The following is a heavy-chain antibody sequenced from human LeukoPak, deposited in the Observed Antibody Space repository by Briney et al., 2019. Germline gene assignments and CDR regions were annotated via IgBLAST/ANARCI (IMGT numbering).Heavy chain of an antibody. J-gene: IGHJ4*02. V-gene: IGHV3-7*01. CDR3: VRDLVWDTGRVDY. D-gene: IGHD3/OR15-3a*01. Sequence: PGGSLRLSCAAPGFTFSSHWMSWVRQAPRKGLEWLANIKEDGSEKYYVDSVKGRFTISRDNAKNSLFLQMNSLRDEDTATYYCVRDLVWDTGRVDYWGQGTLVTVSS. CDR1: GFTFSSHW. CDR2: IKEDGSEK.